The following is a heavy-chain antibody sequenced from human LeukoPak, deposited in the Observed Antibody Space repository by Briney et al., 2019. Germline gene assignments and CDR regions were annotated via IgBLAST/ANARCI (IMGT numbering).Heavy chain of an antibody. Sequence: SETLSLTCGVYGGSLSGYYRSWIRQSPGKGLEWIGEINHSGGTYYSPSLKSRVTISADTSKKQFSLKLRSVTAADTAVYYCARKGGGQLVNTRRWFDPWGQGTLVTVSS. D-gene: IGHD6-13*01. J-gene: IGHJ5*02. CDR3: ARKGGGQLVNTRRWFDP. V-gene: IGHV4-34*01. CDR2: INHSGGT. CDR1: GGSLSGYY.